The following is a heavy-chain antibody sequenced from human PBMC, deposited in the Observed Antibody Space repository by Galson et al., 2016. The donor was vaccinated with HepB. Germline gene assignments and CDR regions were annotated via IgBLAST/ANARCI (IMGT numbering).Heavy chain of an antibody. CDR2: ISAYNGDT. D-gene: IGHD2-2*01. CDR3: ARGHCNRANCYWNFDY. CDR1: SSTFANYF. V-gene: IGHV1-18*01. Sequence: SVKVSCKVSSSTFANYFLSWVRQAPGQGLEWMGWISAYNGDTNYAQKFQGRVTMTTDTSTSTVYMDLRSLRSDDTAVYYCARGHCNRANCYWNFDYWGQGTLVTVSS. J-gene: IGHJ4*02.